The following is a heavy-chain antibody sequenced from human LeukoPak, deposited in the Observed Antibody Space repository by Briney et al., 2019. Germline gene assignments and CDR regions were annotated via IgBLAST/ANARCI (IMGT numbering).Heavy chain of an antibody. CDR2: IGGNGGGT. V-gene: IGHV3-23*01. CDR1: GFTFSSFP. D-gene: IGHD3-22*01. J-gene: IGHJ4*02. CDR3: AKAGRNTVITYYFDY. Sequence: PGGSLRLSCAASGFTFSSFPMSWVRQAPGTGLEWVSIIGGNGGGTYYADSVKGRFTISRDNSKNTLYLQMNSLRAEDTAVYYCAKAGRNTVITYYFDYWGQGTLVTVSS.